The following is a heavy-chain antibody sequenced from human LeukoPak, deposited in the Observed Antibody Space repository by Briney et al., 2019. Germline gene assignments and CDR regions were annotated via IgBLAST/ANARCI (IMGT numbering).Heavy chain of an antibody. D-gene: IGHD3-3*01. CDR2: ISSSSSYM. J-gene: IGHJ4*02. CDR3: ASNYDFWSGYYDY. V-gene: IGHV3-21*01. Sequence: GGSLRLSCAASGFTFSSYEMNWVRQAPGKGLEWVSSISSSSSYMYYADSVKGRFTISRDNAKNSLYLQMNSLRPEDTAVYYCASNYDFWSGYYDYWGQGTLVTVSS. CDR1: GFTFSSYE.